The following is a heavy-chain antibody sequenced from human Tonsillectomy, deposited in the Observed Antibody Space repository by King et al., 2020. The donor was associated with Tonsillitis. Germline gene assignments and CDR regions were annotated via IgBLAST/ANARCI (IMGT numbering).Heavy chain of an antibody. CDR1: GFSLSNARMG. Sequence: TLTESGPVLVKPTETLTLTCTVSGFSLSNARMGVSWIRQPPGTALEWLAHIFSNDEKSYSTSLKSRLTISKDTSKSQVVLTMTNMDPVDTATYYCARIPLYYYDSSGYYDNYYYYYGMDVWGQGTTVTVSS. V-gene: IGHV2-26*01. CDR2: IFSNDEK. D-gene: IGHD3-22*01. CDR3: ARIPLYYYDSSGYYDNYYYYYGMDV. J-gene: IGHJ6*02.